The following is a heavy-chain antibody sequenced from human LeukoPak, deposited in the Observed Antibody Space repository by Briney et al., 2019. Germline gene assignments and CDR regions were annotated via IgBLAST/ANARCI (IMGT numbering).Heavy chain of an antibody. CDR2: IRRSGGDT. CDR1: GFSFSSHS. J-gene: IGHJ5*02. D-gene: IGHD2-15*01. V-gene: IGHV3-23*01. Sequence: GGSLRLSCAASGFSFSSHSMSWVRQAPGKGLEWVSTIRRSGGDTYYADSVKGRFNISRDNSENTLYVEMNSLRAEDTAVYYCAKGGYTTGFDPWGQGTLVSVSS. CDR3: AKGGYTTGFDP.